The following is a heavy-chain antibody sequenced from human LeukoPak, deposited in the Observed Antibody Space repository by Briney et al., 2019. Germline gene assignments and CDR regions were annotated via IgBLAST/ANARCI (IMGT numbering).Heavy chain of an antibody. J-gene: IGHJ4*02. Sequence: GGSLRLSCAASGFTFSSYGMHWVRQAPGKGLEWVAVISYDGSNKYYADSVKGRFTISRDNSKKTLYLQMNSLRAEDTAVYYCAKDAGITMVRGVSSYYFDYWGQGTLVTVSS. CDR1: GFTFSSYG. V-gene: IGHV3-30*18. CDR2: ISYDGSNK. D-gene: IGHD3-10*01. CDR3: AKDAGITMVRGVSSYYFDY.